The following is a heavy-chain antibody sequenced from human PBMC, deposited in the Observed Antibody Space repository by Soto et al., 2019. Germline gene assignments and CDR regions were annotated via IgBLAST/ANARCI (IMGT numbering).Heavy chain of an antibody. CDR1: GGSISSSSYY. CDR2: IYYSGST. D-gene: IGHD3-3*01. CDR3: ARLTYYDFWSGYFYFDY. J-gene: IGHJ4*02. Sequence: QLQLQESGPGLVKPSETLSLTCTVSGGSISSSSYYWGWIRQPPGKGLGWIGSIYYSGSTYYNPSLKSRVTISVDTSKNQFSLKLSSVTAADTAVYYCARLTYYDFWSGYFYFDYWGQGTLVTVSS. V-gene: IGHV4-39*01.